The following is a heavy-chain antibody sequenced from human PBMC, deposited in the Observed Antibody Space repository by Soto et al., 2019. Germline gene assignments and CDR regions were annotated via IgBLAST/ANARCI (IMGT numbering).Heavy chain of an antibody. CDR3: ARRTGNCNFWYYFAY. Sequence: QVQMQESGPGQVKPSQTLSLTCTVSGGSFSSGDYYWSWIRHHPGKGLEWIGYIYSSGSTYYNPSLKSRVTISVDTSKTQYPPALSAVTAADTAVYYCARRTGNCNFWYYFAYWGQGTLVTVTS. V-gene: IGHV4-31*03. CDR1: GGSFSSGDYY. J-gene: IGHJ4*02. D-gene: IGHD1-7*01. CDR2: IYSSGST.